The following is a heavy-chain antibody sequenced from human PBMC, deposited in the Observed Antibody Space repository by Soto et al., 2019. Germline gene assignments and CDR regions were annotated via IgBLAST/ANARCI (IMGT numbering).Heavy chain of an antibody. CDR2: ISAYNGNT. D-gene: IGHD3-22*01. CDR3: AREIPYYYDSSGYYYVAGFDY. Sequence: ASVKVSCKASGYTFTSYGISWVRQAPGQGLEWMGWISAYNGNTNYAQKLQGRVTMTTDTSTSTAYMELRSLRSDDTAVYYCAREIPYYYDSSGYYYVAGFDYWGQGTLATVSS. J-gene: IGHJ4*02. CDR1: GYTFTSYG. V-gene: IGHV1-18*04.